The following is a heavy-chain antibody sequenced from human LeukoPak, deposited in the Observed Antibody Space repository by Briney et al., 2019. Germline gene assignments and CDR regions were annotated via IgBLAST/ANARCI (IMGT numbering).Heavy chain of an antibody. CDR2: IYYSVST. D-gene: IGHD3-10*01. J-gene: IGHJ5*02. CDR3: ARVSSYYYGSGETKRYNWFDP. V-gene: IGHV4-39*07. Sequence: PSESLSLTCTVSGGSISSSTYYSGWIRQPPGEGLEWTGSIYYSVSTYYNPSLKSRVTISVDTSKNQSSLKLSSVTAADTAVYYCARVSSYYYGSGETKRYNWFDPWGQGTLVTVSS. CDR1: GGSISSSTYY.